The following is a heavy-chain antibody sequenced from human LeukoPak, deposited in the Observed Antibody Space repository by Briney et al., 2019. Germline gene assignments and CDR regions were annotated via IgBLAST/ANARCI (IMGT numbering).Heavy chain of an antibody. V-gene: IGHV4-4*07. D-gene: IGHD6-13*01. Sequence: SETLSLTCTVSGGSISSYYWSWIRQPAGKGLEWIGRIYTSGSTNYNPSLKSRVTMSVDTSKNQFSLKLSSVTAADTAVYYCARDSDYSSRWYYFDYWGQGTLVTVSS. CDR3: ARDSDYSSRWYYFDY. J-gene: IGHJ4*02. CDR2: IYTSGST. CDR1: GGSISSYY.